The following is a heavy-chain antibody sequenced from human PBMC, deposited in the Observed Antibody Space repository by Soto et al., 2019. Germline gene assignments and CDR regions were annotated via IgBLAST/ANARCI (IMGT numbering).Heavy chain of an antibody. CDR3: ARGFPRDILVVPSAIERLDYLAV. CDR2: INHSGST. V-gene: IGHV4-34*01. Sequence: PSETLSLTCAVYGGSFSGYYWSWIRQPPGKGLEWIGEINHSGSTNYNPSLKSRVTISVDTSKNQFSLKLSSVTAADTAVYYCARGFPRDILVVPSAIERLDYLAVWGQGTTVIGSS. CDR1: GGSFSGYY. J-gene: IGHJ6*03. D-gene: IGHD2-2*01.